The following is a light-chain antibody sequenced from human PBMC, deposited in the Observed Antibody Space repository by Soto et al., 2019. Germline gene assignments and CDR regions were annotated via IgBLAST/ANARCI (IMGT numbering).Light chain of an antibody. CDR2: DVS. V-gene: IGKV3-11*01. J-gene: IGKJ1*01. CDR3: QQRSDWPWT. CDR1: ESVTNY. Sequence: DIVLTQSPATLSLSPGGKGTLSWSASESVTNYLAWYQQKPGQAPRLLVYDVSNRATGIPARLSGGGSGTDFTLTISNLEPEDFAVYYCQQRSDWPWTFGQGTKVDIK.